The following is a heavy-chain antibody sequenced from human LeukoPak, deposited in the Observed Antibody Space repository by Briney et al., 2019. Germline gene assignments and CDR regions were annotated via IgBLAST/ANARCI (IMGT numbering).Heavy chain of an antibody. CDR2: IRYDGSIK. J-gene: IGHJ4*02. V-gene: IGHV3-30*02. CDR3: ARRAGAYSHPYDY. Sequence: GGSLRLSCAASGFTFSDYGMDWVRQAPGKGLEWVAFIRYDGSIKYYTDSVKDRFTISRDNSRNTLYLQMNSLRDEDTAVYYCARRAGAYSHPYDYWGQGTLVTVSS. CDR1: GFTFSDYG. D-gene: IGHD4/OR15-4a*01.